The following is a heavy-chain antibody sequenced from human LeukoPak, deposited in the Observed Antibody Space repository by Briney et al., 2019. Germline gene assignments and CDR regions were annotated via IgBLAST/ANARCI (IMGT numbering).Heavy chain of an antibody. CDR2: INWNNGRI. CDR1: GFTFDDYT. D-gene: IGHD3-10*01. J-gene: IGHJ4*02. CDR3: AKDIVGYFGSGSYFDF. V-gene: IGHV3-9*01. Sequence: GGSLRLSCAASGFTFDDYTMHWVRQAPGKGLEWVANINWNNGRIGYADSVKGRFTISRDNVKKSLYLQMNNLRAEDTAFYYCAKDIVGYFGSGSYFDFWGQGTLVTVSS.